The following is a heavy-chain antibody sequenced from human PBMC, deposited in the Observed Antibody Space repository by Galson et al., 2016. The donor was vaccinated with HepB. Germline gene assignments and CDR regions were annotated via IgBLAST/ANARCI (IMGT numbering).Heavy chain of an antibody. CDR1: GYTFSFYY. CDR2: INPTGGNFT. D-gene: IGHD5-12*01. Sequence: SVKVSCKASGYTFSFYYMHWVRQAPGQGLEWMGIINPTGGNFTSYAQKFQGRVTMTRDTSTSTVYMELSSLRSEDTAVYYCARGGDSGYDLGDYWGQGTLVTVSS. V-gene: IGHV1-46*01. CDR3: ARGGDSGYDLGDY. J-gene: IGHJ4*02.